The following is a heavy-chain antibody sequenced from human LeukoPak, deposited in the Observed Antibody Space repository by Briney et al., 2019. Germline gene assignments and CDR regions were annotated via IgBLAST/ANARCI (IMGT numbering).Heavy chain of an antibody. J-gene: IGHJ4*02. CDR2: INHSGST. CDR1: GGSFSGYY. V-gene: IGHV4-34*01. CDR3: ARGHATYDFWSGYYGGLDY. Sequence: SETLSLTCAVYGGSFSGYYWSWIRQPPGKGLEWIGEINHSGSTNYNPSLKSRVTISVDTSKNQFSLKPSSVTAADTAVYYCARGHATYDFWSGYYGGLDYWGQGTLVTVSS. D-gene: IGHD3-3*01.